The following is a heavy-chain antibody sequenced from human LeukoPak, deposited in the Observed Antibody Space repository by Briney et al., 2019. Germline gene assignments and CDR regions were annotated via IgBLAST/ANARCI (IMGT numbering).Heavy chain of an antibody. CDR2: ISGSGGST. J-gene: IGHJ6*02. CDR1: GFTFSSYA. V-gene: IGHV3-23*01. CDR3: AKVTGRLIVGALPPGYYGMDV. Sequence: QSGGSLRLSCAASGFTFSSYAMSWVRQAPGKGLEWVSAISGSGGSTYYADSVKGRFTISRDNSKNTLYLQMNSLRAEDTAVYYCAKVTGRLIVGALPPGYYGMDVWGQGTTVTVSS. D-gene: IGHD1-26*01.